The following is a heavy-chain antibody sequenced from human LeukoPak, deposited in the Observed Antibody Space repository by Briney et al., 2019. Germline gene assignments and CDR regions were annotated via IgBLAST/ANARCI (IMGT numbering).Heavy chain of an antibody. CDR2: ISGSGGST. J-gene: IGHJ4*02. Sequence: GGSLRLSCAASGFTFSSYAMSWVRQAPGKGLEWVSAISGSGGSTYYADSVKGRFTISRDNSKNTLYLQMNSLRAEDTALYYCAKDPTIAVAHFDYWGQGTLVTVSS. D-gene: IGHD6-19*01. CDR1: GFTFSSYA. CDR3: AKDPTIAVAHFDY. V-gene: IGHV3-23*01.